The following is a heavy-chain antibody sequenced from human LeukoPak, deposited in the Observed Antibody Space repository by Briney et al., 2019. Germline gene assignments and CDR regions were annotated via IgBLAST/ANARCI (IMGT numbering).Heavy chain of an antibody. J-gene: IGHJ4*02. Sequence: PGRSLRLSCTASGFTFGDYAMSWVRQAPGKGLEWVGFIRSKASGGTTEYAASVSAAFTISRDDSKSIAYLQMNSLKTEDTAVYYCTRGARLIDYWGQGTLVTVSS. CDR3: TRGARLIDY. V-gene: IGHV3-49*04. CDR1: GFTFGDYA. CDR2: IRSKASGGTT.